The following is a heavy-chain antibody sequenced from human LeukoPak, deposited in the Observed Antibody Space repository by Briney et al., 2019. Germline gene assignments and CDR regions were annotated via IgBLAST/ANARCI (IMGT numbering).Heavy chain of an antibody. Sequence: ASVKVSCKASGYTFTSYYLHWVRQAPGQGLEWMGIINPSGSSTSYAQKFQGRVTMNRDTSTSTVYMELSSLRSEDAAVYYCARDASGNSPHFDYWGQGTLVTVSS. CDR1: GYTFTSYY. D-gene: IGHD4-23*01. CDR2: INPSGSST. V-gene: IGHV1-46*01. CDR3: ARDASGNSPHFDY. J-gene: IGHJ4*02.